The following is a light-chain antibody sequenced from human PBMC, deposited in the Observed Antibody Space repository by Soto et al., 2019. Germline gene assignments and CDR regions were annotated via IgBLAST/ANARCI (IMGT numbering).Light chain of an antibody. Sequence: DIQMTQSPSTLSASVGDRVTITCRASQSISSWLAWYQQKPGKAPKLLIYDASSLESGVPSRFSGSGSGTEFTLTISSLQPDDFATYYCQQYNSYSYSRTFGQGTKVDIK. V-gene: IGKV1-5*01. CDR1: QSISSW. CDR3: QQYNSYSYSRT. J-gene: IGKJ1*01. CDR2: DAS.